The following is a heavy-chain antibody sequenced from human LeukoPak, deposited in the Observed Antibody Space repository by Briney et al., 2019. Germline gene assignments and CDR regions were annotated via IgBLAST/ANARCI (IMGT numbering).Heavy chain of an antibody. CDR3: ARGRVTMVRGATHYYYYGMDV. CDR1: GFTFSSYS. Sequence: AGVSLRLSCAASGFTFSSYSMNWVRQAPGKGLEWVSSISSSSSYIYYADSVKGRFTISRDNAKNPLYLQMNSLRAEDTAVYYCARGRVTMVRGATHYYYYGMDVWGQGTTVTVSS. J-gene: IGHJ6*02. V-gene: IGHV3-21*01. D-gene: IGHD3-10*01. CDR2: ISSSSSYI.